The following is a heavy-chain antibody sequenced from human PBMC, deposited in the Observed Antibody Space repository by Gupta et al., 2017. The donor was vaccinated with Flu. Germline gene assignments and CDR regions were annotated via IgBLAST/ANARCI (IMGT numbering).Heavy chain of an antibody. CDR1: GCSVSSNY. V-gene: IGHV3-53*01. D-gene: IGHD6-13*01. Sequence: EVQLVEPGGGLIQPGGSLRLSCVASGCSVSSNYMNWVRQAPGKGLECVSVIYSGGSTYYADSVKGRFTISRDKSRNTVYLQMNSLRVEDTAMYYCARGAMGNWGQGTLVTVSS. J-gene: IGHJ4*02. CDR3: ARGAMGN. CDR2: IYSGGST.